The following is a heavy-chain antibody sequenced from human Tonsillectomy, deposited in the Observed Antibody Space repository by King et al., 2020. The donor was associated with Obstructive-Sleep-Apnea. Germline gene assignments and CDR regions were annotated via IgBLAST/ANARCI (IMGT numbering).Heavy chain of an antibody. V-gene: IGHV1-2*02. D-gene: IGHD2-8*01. CDR2: INCNSGVT. Sequence: QWQLVQSGAEVKKPGASVKVSCKASGYTFTAYYIHWVRQAPGQGLEWMGYINCNSGVTDYAQNFQGRVALTRDTSRSTAYMELSSLRSDDTAVYYCARVYAMLYQPLDSWGQGVLVTVSS. CDR3: ARVYAMLYQPLDS. CDR1: GYTFTAYY. J-gene: IGHJ4*02.